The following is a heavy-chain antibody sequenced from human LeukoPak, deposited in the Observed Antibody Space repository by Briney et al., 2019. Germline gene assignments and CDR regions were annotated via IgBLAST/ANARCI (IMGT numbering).Heavy chain of an antibody. CDR1: GGSISSSSYY. D-gene: IGHD5-24*01. CDR3: FLRDDY. J-gene: IGHJ4*02. Sequence: TSETLSLTCTVSGGSISSSSYYGGWIRQPPGKGLEWIGCIYYSGSTYYNPSLKSRVTISVDTSKNQFSLKLSSVTAADTAVYYCFLRDDYWGQGTLVTVSS. V-gene: IGHV4-39*01. CDR2: IYYSGST.